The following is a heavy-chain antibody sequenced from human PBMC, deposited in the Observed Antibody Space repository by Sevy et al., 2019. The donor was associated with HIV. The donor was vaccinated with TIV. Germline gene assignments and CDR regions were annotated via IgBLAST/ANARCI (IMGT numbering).Heavy chain of an antibody. CDR1: GFIFSSYS. CDR3: ALERLSSNVAEYFQN. J-gene: IGHJ1*01. V-gene: IGHV3-30*03. Sequence: GGSLRLSCAASGFIFSSYSMNWVRQAPGKGLEWVATISYDGSNEHYADSVKGRFTISRDNSKNALYLQMNSLRAEDTAVYYCALERLSSNVAEYFQNWGQGTLVTVSS. D-gene: IGHD1-1*01. CDR2: ISYDGSNE.